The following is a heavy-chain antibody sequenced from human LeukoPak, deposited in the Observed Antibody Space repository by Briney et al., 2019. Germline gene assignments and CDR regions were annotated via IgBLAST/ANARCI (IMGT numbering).Heavy chain of an antibody. Sequence: GGSLRLSCTASGFAFSTYGMHWVRQAPGKGLEWVAVISYDGSNQYYADSVKGRFTISRDNSKNTLYLQMNSLRTEDTAVYYCANTGGYFQRWAQGTLVTVSS. CDR2: ISYDGSNQ. V-gene: IGHV3-30*18. CDR1: GFAFSTYG. CDR3: ANTGGYFQR. J-gene: IGHJ1*01.